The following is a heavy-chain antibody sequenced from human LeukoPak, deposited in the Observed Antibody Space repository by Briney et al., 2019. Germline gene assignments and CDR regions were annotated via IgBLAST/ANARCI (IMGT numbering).Heavy chain of an antibody. CDR3: ARARGSSGQRAFDI. J-gene: IGHJ3*02. D-gene: IGHD3-22*01. Sequence: GGSLRLSCAASGFTFSSYSMNWVRQAPGKGLEWVSYISSSSSTIYYADSVKGRFTISRDNAKNSLYLQVNSLRAEDTAVYYCARARGSSGQRAFDIWGQGTTVTVSS. V-gene: IGHV3-48*01. CDR1: GFTFSSYS. CDR2: ISSSSSTI.